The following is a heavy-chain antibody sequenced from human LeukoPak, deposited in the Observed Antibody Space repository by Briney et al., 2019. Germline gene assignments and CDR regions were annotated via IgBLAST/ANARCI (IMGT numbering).Heavy chain of an antibody. D-gene: IGHD3-3*01. V-gene: IGHV4-61*02. Sequence: PSQTLSLTCTVSGGSISSGSYYWSWIRQPAGEGLEWIGRIYTSGSTNYNPSLKSRVTISVDTSKNQFSLKLSSVTAADTAVYYCARERVSLGVVINYYYMDVWGKGTTVTVSS. CDR2: IYTSGST. J-gene: IGHJ6*03. CDR3: ARERVSLGVVINYYYMDV. CDR1: GGSISSGSYY.